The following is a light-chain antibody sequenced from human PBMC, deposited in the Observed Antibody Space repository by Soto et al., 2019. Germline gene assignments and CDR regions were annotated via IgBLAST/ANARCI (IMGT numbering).Light chain of an antibody. Sequence: EIVMTQSPATLSVSPGERATLSCRAGQSVSSSLAWYQRKPGQAPRLLFYGASTRTTGVPARFSGSGSGTEFTLTISSLQSEDFAVYYCQQYNNWPRTFGQGTKVDIK. CDR3: QQYNNWPRT. J-gene: IGKJ1*01. V-gene: IGKV3-15*01. CDR1: QSVSSS. CDR2: GAS.